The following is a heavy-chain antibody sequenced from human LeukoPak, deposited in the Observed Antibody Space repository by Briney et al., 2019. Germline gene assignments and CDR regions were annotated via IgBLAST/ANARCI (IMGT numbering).Heavy chain of an antibody. Sequence: SETLSLTCAVSGGSISSSNWWSWVRQPPGKGLEWIGEIYHSGSTYYNPSLKSRVTISVDTSKNQFSLKLSSVTAADTAVYYCARNWGSSGLGSWFDPWGQGTLVTVSS. CDR2: IYHSGST. D-gene: IGHD6-19*01. J-gene: IGHJ5*02. CDR3: ARNWGSSGLGSWFDP. V-gene: IGHV4-4*02. CDR1: GGSISSSNW.